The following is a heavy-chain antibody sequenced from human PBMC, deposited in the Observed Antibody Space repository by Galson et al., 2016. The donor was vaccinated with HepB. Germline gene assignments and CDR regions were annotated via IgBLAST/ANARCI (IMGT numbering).Heavy chain of an antibody. V-gene: IGHV3-23*01. CDR3: AKETAGITAGGRGVFDF. Sequence: SRRRSCAASGCTFGYYDMSWVRQAPGKGLEWVSAITGGSNIHYADSVKGRFTISRDNSKNTLYLQMISLRVEDTALYYCAKETAGITAGGRGVFDFWGQGTLVTVSS. CDR2: ITGGSNI. D-gene: IGHD6-13*01. CDR1: GCTFGYYD. J-gene: IGHJ4*02.